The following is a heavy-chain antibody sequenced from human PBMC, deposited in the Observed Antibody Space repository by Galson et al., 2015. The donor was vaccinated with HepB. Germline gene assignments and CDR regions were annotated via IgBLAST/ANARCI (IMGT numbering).Heavy chain of an antibody. CDR3: ARDRGSGDYYVGGPNTAELTIHLNY. CDR2: ISAYNGNT. CDR1: GYTFTSHG. D-gene: IGHD1-26*01. V-gene: IGHV1-18*01. J-gene: IGHJ4*02. Sequence: SVKVSCKASGYTFTSHGISWVRQAPGQGLERMGWISAYNGNTNYAQKLQGRVTMTTDTSTSTAYMELRSLRSDDTAVYYCARDRGSGDYYVGGPNTAELTIHLNYWGQGTLVTVSS.